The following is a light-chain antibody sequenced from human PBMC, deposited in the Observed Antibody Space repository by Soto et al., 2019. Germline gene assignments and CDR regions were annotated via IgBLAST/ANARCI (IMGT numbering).Light chain of an antibody. CDR3: QQSYSTPRT. J-gene: IGKJ1*01. CDR2: AAS. Sequence: DIQMTQSPSSLSASVGDRVTSTCRASQSISSYLNWYQQKPGKAPKLLIYAASSLQSGVPSRFSGSGSGTDFTLTISSLQPEDFATYYCQQSYSTPRTFGQGTTGDIK. V-gene: IGKV1-39*01. CDR1: QSISSY.